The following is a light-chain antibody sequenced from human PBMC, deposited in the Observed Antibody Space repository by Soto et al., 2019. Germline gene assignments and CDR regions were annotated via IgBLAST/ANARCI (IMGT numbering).Light chain of an antibody. CDR1: SSDIGGYNY. Sequence: QSVLTQPASVSGSPGQSITISCTGTSSDIGGYNYVSWYQQHPGKAPKVVIYEVSNRPLGVSNRLSASKSGNTASLIISGLQADDEADYFCSSYRSTTTFGVFGTGTKLTVL. CDR2: EVS. J-gene: IGLJ1*01. CDR3: SSYRSTTTFGV. V-gene: IGLV2-14*01.